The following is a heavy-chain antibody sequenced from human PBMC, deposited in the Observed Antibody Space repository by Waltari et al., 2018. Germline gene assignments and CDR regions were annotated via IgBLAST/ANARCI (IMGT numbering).Heavy chain of an antibody. D-gene: IGHD2-15*01. V-gene: IGHV1-18*01. Sequence: QVQMVQSGDEVRKPGASVRVSCQTSGYSFDTYGRSWMRQAPVQGLEWRGWISNYTQYATYAKKFQASITMTTEASTATVYMDLRSLKSDDTAVYFCARDRDYSSGAPPAFWGQGTLVTVSS. CDR1: GYSFDTYG. J-gene: IGHJ4*02. CDR2: ISNYTQYA. CDR3: ARDRDYSSGAPPAF.